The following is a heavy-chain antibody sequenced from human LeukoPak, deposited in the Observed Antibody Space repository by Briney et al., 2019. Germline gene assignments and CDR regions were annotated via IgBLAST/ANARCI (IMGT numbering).Heavy chain of an antibody. J-gene: IGHJ5*02. CDR2: IDWDDDK. V-gene: IGHV2-70*01. Sequence: AGPALAKLTQPLTLTSTIPWSSPSTSRISVSWIRQPPGKALEWLALIDWDDDKYYSTALKTKLTISKDPSKNQVVLTMTNRDPVDTATYYCARNTYRRRWFDPWGQGTLVTVSS. CDR1: WSSPSTSRIS. CDR3: ARNTYRRRWFDP. D-gene: IGHD4-11*01.